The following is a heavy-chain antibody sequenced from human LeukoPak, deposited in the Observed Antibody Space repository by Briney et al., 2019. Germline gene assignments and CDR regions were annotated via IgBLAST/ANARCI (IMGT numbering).Heavy chain of an antibody. J-gene: IGHJ6*02. CDR1: GGTFISYA. V-gene: IGHV1-69*04. CDR3: ARDRPVVAEEYYYYYYGMDV. Sequence: SVKVSCKASGGTFISYAISWVRQAPGQGLEWMGRIIPIFGIANYAQKFQGRVTITADKSTSTAYMELGSLRSEDTAVYYCARDRPVVAEEYYYYYYGMDVWGQGTTVTVSS. CDR2: IIPIFGIA. D-gene: IGHD3-22*01.